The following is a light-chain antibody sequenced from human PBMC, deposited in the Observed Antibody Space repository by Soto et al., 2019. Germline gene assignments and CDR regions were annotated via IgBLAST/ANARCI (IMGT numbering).Light chain of an antibody. CDR2: GAS. Sequence: EIVMTQSPATLSVSPGESATLSCRASQSVASHLAWYQQKPGQAPRLLIFGASVRATGIPARFSGSGSGTEFVLTIDSLQSEDVAVYYCHQYNYWPSITFGQGTRLEI. V-gene: IGKV3-15*01. CDR3: HQYNYWPSIT. J-gene: IGKJ5*01. CDR1: QSVASH.